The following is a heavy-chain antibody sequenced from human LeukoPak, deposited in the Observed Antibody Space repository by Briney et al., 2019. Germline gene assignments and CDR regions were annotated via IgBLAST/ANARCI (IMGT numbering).Heavy chain of an antibody. CDR1: GFTFSSYS. Sequence: GGSLRLSCAASGFTFSSYSMNWVRQAPGKGLEWVSSISSSSSYIYYADSVKGRFTISRDNAKNSLYLQMNSLRAEDTAVYYCARVSVLVPAAMGGEYYYYYGMDGWGKGTTVTVSS. CDR3: ARVSVLVPAAMGGEYYYYYGMDG. CDR2: ISSSSSYI. V-gene: IGHV3-21*01. J-gene: IGHJ6*04. D-gene: IGHD2-2*01.